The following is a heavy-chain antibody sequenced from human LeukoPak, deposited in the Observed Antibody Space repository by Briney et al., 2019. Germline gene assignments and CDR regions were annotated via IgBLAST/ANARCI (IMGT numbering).Heavy chain of an antibody. D-gene: IGHD5-18*01. V-gene: IGHV4-34*01. CDR3: ARGDDTAMATLFDY. Sequence: SETLSLTCAVYGGSFSGYYWSWIRQPPGKGLEWLGEINHSGSTNYNPSLKSRVTISVDTSKNQFSLKLSSETAADTAVYYCARGDDTAMATLFDYWGQGTLVTVSS. CDR2: INHSGST. J-gene: IGHJ4*02. CDR1: GGSFSGYY.